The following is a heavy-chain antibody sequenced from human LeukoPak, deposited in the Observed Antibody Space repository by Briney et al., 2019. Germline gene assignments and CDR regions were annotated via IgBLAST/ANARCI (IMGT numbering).Heavy chain of an antibody. Sequence: SETLSLTCVVYGGSFSVYYWSWIRQPPGKGLEGIGEVNDSGITNYNPSLKSRVTLSVDTSKNQFSLKLSSVTDADTAVYYCARGRRIAAAIDYWGQGTLVTVSS. J-gene: IGHJ4*02. CDR1: GGSFSVYY. CDR2: VNDSGIT. V-gene: IGHV4-34*01. D-gene: IGHD6-13*01. CDR3: ARGRRIAAAIDY.